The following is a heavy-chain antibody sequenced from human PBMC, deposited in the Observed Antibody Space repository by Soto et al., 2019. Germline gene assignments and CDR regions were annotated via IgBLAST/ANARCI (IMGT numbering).Heavy chain of an antibody. V-gene: IGHV1-69*06. D-gene: IGHD6-6*01. CDR1: GGTFSSYA. J-gene: IGHJ6*02. Sequence: SVKVSCKASGGTFSSYAISWLRQAPGQGLEWMGGIIPIFGTANYAQKFQGRVTITADKSTSTAYMELSSLRSEDTAVYYCARHRIAARPGGDYYYYYGMDVWGQGTTVTVSS. CDR3: ARHRIAARPGGDYYYYYGMDV. CDR2: IIPIFGTA.